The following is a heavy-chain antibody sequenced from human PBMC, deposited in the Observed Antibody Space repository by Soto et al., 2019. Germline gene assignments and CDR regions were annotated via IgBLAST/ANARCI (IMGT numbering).Heavy chain of an antibody. CDR3: ANRGLPGNWFDP. J-gene: IGHJ5*02. Sequence: EVQLLESGGGLVQPGGSLRLSCAASGFTFSSYAMSWVRQAPGKGLEWVSAISGSGGSTYYADSVKGRFTISRDNSKNTRYLQMNSLRAEDTAVYYCANRGLPGNWFDPWGQGTLVTVSS. D-gene: IGHD3-16*01. V-gene: IGHV3-23*01. CDR2: ISGSGGST. CDR1: GFTFSSYA.